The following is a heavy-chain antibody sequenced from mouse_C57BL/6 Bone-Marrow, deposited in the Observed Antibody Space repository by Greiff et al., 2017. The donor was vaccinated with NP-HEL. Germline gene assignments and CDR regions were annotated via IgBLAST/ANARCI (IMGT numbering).Heavy chain of an antibody. CDR3: ARYRRRGDY. J-gene: IGHJ2*01. V-gene: IGHV1-4*01. CDR1: GYTFTSYT. CDR2: INPSGGYT. Sequence: QVQLQQPGAELARPGSSVKMSCKASGYTFTSYTMHWVKQRPGQGLEWIGYINPSGGYTKYNQKFKDKATLTADKSSSTAYMQLSSLTSEDSAVYYCARYRRRGDYWGQGTTLTVSS.